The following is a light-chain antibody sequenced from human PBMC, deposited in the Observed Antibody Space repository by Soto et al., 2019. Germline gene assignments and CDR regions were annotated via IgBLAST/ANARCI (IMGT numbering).Light chain of an antibody. CDR1: QSVSSN. V-gene: IGKV3-15*01. CDR2: DAS. CDR3: PQYNNWPRT. J-gene: IGKJ1*01. Sequence: EIVMTQSPATLSVSPGERVTLACRASQSVSSNLAGYQQKPGQTPRLLIYDASTGATCIPARFSGSGSGTEFTLTISSLQSEDFAVYYCPQYNNWPRTFGQGTKVEIK.